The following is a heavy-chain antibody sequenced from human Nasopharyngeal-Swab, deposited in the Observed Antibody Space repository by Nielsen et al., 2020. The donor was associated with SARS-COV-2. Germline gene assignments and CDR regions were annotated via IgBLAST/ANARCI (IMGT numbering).Heavy chain of an antibody. CDR3: VRDTYCSGGSCYGYGMAV. Sequence: VRQMPGKGLEWVANIKEDGSEKNYVDSVKGRFTISRDNAKNSLYLQMNSLRADDTAVYYCVRDTYCSGGSCYGYGMAVWGQGTTVTVSS. V-gene: IGHV3-7*01. CDR2: IKEDGSEK. J-gene: IGHJ6*02. D-gene: IGHD2-15*01.